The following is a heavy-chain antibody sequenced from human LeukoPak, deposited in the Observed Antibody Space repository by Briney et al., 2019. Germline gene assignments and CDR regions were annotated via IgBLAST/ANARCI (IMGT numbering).Heavy chain of an antibody. CDR3: AKDMATKESSGYSEFYYGLDV. J-gene: IGHJ6*02. V-gene: IGHV1-46*01. D-gene: IGHD3-22*01. Sequence: ASVKVSCKASGYTFTSYYMHWVRQAPGQGLEWMGIINPSGGSTSYAQKFQGRVTMTRDTSTSTVYMELSSLRVEDTALYFCAKDMATKESSGYSEFYYGLDVWGQGTTVTVSS. CDR1: GYTFTSYY. CDR2: INPSGGST.